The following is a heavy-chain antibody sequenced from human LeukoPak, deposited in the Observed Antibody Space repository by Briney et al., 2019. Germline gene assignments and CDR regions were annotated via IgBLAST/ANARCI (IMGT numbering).Heavy chain of an antibody. CDR1: EYPFTSYA. CDR2: INTNTGNP. CDR3: ARETYRRFDY. Sequence: ASVKVSCKALEYPFTSYAMIWVRQAPEQGLEWMGWINTNTGNPTYAQGFTRRFVFSLDTSVTTAYLQIDSLRAEDTAVYYCARETYRRFDYWGQGALVTVSS. J-gene: IGHJ4*02. D-gene: IGHD3-16*01. V-gene: IGHV7-4-1*01.